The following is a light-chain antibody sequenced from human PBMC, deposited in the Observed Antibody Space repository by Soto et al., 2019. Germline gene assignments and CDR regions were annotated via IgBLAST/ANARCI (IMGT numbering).Light chain of an antibody. CDR2: YDS. CDR1: NIGSKS. J-gene: IGLJ1*01. Sequence: SYELTQSPSVSVAPGQTATITCGGNNIGSKSVNWYQLKTGQAPVLVMSYDSDRPSGIPERFSGSNSGNTVTLTLSRVESGDEADYYCQVWDTNNDHHVFGSGTKVTVL. V-gene: IGLV3-21*01. CDR3: QVWDTNNDHHV.